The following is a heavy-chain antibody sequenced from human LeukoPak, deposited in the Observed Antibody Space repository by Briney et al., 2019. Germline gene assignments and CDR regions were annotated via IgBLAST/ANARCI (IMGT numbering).Heavy chain of an antibody. CDR3: ARPPYGSGRNAFDI. Sequence: KVSCKGSGYSFTSYWIGWVRQMPGKGLEWMGIIYPGDSDTRYSPSFQGQVTISADKSISTAYLQWSSLKASDTAMYYGARPPYGSGRNAFDIWGQVTMVTVSS. V-gene: IGHV5-51*01. CDR2: IYPGDSDT. CDR1: GYSFTSYW. J-gene: IGHJ3*02. D-gene: IGHD3-10*01.